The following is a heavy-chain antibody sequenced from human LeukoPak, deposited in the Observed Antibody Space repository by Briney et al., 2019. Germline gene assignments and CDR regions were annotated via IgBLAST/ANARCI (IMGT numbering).Heavy chain of an antibody. Sequence: GGSLRLSCAASGFTFSSYSMNWARQAPGKGLEWVSAISGSGGSTYYADSVKGRFTISRDNSKNTLYLQMNSLRAEDTAVYYCAKAPRYDILTGFNWFDPWGQGALVTVSS. CDR2: ISGSGGST. D-gene: IGHD3-9*01. V-gene: IGHV3-23*01. CDR3: AKAPRYDILTGFNWFDP. J-gene: IGHJ5*02. CDR1: GFTFSSYS.